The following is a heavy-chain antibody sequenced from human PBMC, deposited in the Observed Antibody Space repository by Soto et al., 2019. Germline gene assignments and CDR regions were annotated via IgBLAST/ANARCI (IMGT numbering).Heavy chain of an antibody. Sequence: PGGSLRLSCAASGFTFSSYSMNWVRQAPGKGLEWVSSISSSSSYIYYADSVKGRFTTSRDNAKNSLYLQMNSLRAEDTAVYYCARDRRGEGDLQHWGQGTLVTVSS. CDR1: GFTFSSYS. J-gene: IGHJ1*01. V-gene: IGHV3-21*03. CDR2: ISSSSSYI. CDR3: ARDRRGEGDLQH. D-gene: IGHD3-10*01.